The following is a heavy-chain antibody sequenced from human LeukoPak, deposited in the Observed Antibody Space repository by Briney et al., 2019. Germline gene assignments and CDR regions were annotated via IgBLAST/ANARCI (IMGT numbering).Heavy chain of an antibody. CDR2: ISYDGSTK. CDR3: AREVYCSGGRCYSTGDGYFDS. V-gene: IGHV3-30*04. CDR1: GFTFSSYA. D-gene: IGHD2-15*01. J-gene: IGHJ4*02. Sequence: PGGSLRLSCAASGFTFSSYAMHWVRQAPYKGLEWVAVISYDGSTKFYADSVKGRFTISRDNSKNTLYLQMSSLRAEDTAVYYCAREVYCSGGRCYSTGDGYFDSWGQGTLVTVSS.